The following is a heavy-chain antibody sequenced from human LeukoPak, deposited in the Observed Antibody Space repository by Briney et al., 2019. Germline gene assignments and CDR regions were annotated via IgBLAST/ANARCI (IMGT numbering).Heavy chain of an antibody. Sequence: GASVKVSCKASGYTFTSYGISWVRQAPGQGLEWMGWISAYNGNTNYAQKLQGRVTMTTDTSTSTAYMELRSLRSDDTAVYYCAREREGYDSSGYYNYWGQGTLVTVSS. D-gene: IGHD3-22*01. CDR3: AREREGYDSSGYYNY. J-gene: IGHJ4*02. CDR1: GYTFTSYG. V-gene: IGHV1-18*01. CDR2: ISAYNGNT.